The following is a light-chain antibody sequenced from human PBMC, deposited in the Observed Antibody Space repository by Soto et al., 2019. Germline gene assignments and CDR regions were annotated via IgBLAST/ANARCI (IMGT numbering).Light chain of an antibody. J-gene: IGKJ1*01. CDR1: QSVATK. Sequence: EIVMTQSPATLSLSPGERATLSCRASQSVATKLAWYQQKPGQAPRLLLYDASTRATSFPARFSGSGSGTEFTLTISGLQSEDLAVYYCQQYNIWPRTFGQGTKVEIK. V-gene: IGKV3-15*01. CDR2: DAS. CDR3: QQYNIWPRT.